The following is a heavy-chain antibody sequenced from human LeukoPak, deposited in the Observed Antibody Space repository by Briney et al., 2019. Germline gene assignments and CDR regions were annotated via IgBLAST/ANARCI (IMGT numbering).Heavy chain of an antibody. CDR1: GFTFRTYS. CDR2: ISGSSSTI. D-gene: IGHD1-7*01. J-gene: IGHJ4*02. Sequence: GGSLRLSCAASGFTFRTYSMHWVRQAPGKGLEWVSYISGSSSTIYYAHSVKGRFTISRDNAKNSLYLQMNSLRDEDTAIYYCTRENYEKLDSWGQGTLVTVSS. V-gene: IGHV3-48*02. CDR3: TRENYEKLDS.